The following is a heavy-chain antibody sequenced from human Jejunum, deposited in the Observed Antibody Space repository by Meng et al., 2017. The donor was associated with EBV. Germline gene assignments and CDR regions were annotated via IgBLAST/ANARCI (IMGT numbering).Heavy chain of an antibody. D-gene: IGHD1-1*01. J-gene: IGHJ5*02. CDR1: GFTCSDYA. CDR3: AAGTTATAEYNWFDP. V-gene: IGHV3-21*01. CDR2: ISIDSNNI. Sequence: VQRVGSWGGLVKPGGSLMLSWAASGFTCSDYAMNWVRQAPGKGLEWVASISIDSNNIYYADSVKGRFTVSRDSAKKSLYLQMNSLRADDTAVYYCAAGTTATAEYNWFDPWGQGTLVTVSS.